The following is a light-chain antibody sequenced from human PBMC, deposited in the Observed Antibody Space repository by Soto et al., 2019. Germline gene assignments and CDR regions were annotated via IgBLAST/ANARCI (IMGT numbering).Light chain of an antibody. J-gene: IGKJ4*01. CDR2: AAS. Sequence: DIQMTQSPSSLSASVGDRGTITCRASQSITTYLNWYRQKPGKAPKLLIYAASSLQSGVPSRFSGSGSETEFTLSISSLQPEDFATYFCQQSYSAPLTFGGWIKVEIK. CDR3: QQSYSAPLT. V-gene: IGKV1-39*01. CDR1: QSITTY.